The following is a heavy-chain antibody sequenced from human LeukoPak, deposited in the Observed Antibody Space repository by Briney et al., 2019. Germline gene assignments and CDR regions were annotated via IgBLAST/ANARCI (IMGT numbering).Heavy chain of an antibody. CDR1: GFTFSSYA. Sequence: GGSLRLSCAASGFTFSSYAMSWVRQAPGKGLEWVSAISGSGGSTYYADSVKGRFTISRDDSKNTLYLQMNSLRAEDTAVYYCAKDSSYDFWSGPPFDYWGQGTLVTVSS. CDR3: AKDSSYDFWSGPPFDY. J-gene: IGHJ4*02. V-gene: IGHV3-23*01. D-gene: IGHD3-3*01. CDR2: ISGSGGST.